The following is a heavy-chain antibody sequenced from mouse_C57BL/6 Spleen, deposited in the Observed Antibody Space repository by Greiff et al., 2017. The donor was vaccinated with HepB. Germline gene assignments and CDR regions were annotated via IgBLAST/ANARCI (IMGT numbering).Heavy chain of an antibody. Sequence: QVQLQQPGAELVKPGASVKLSCKASGYTFTSYWMQWVKQRPGQGLEWIGDIDPCGSYTNYNQNVKGKSTLTVDKSTSTAYMQLSSLTSEDTAVYYCARTGRKYYFDYWGQGTTVTVSS. CDR2: IDPCGSYT. CDR1: GYTFTSYW. J-gene: IGHJ2*01. V-gene: IGHV1-50*01. CDR3: ARTGRKYYFDY.